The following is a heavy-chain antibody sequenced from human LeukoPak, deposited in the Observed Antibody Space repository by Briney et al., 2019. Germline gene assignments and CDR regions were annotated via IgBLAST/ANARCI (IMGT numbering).Heavy chain of an antibody. CDR3: ARPSHYGSGSYFDY. CDR1: GYTFNRNA. J-gene: IGHJ4*02. V-gene: IGHV7-4-1*02. Sequence: ASVKVSCKASGYTFNRNAINWVRQAPGQGLEWMGWINTNTGNPTYAQGFTGRFVFSLDTSVSTAYLQISSLKAEDTAVYYCARPSHYGSGSYFDYWGQGTLVTVSS. CDR2: INTNTGNP. D-gene: IGHD3-10*01.